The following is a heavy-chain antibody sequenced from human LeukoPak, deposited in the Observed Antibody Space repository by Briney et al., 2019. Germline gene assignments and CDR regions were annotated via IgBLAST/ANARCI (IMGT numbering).Heavy chain of an antibody. CDR1: GGSISSYY. CDR3: AREGSDPMYSSSRFGEDY. V-gene: IGHV4-4*07. J-gene: IGHJ4*02. D-gene: IGHD6-13*01. CDR2: IYNSGST. Sequence: PSETLSLTCTVSGGSISSYYWSWIRQPAGKGLEWIGHIYNSGSTNYNPSLKGRVTMSVATSKNQFSLHLSSVTAADTAVYYCAREGSDPMYSSSRFGEDYWGQGTLVTVSS.